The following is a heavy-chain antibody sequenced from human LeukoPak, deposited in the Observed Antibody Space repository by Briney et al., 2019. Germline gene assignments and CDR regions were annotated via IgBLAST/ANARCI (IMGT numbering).Heavy chain of an antibody. J-gene: IGHJ4*02. CDR3: ARESDTVTPVNY. Sequence: PSETLSLTCTVSGGSISSGSYYWSWIRQPAGKGLEWIGRIYTSGSTNYNPSLKSRVTISVDTSKNQFSLKLSSVTAADTAVYYCARESDTVTPVNYWGQGTLVTVSS. CDR2: IYTSGST. V-gene: IGHV4-61*02. D-gene: IGHD4-17*01. CDR1: GGSISSGSYY.